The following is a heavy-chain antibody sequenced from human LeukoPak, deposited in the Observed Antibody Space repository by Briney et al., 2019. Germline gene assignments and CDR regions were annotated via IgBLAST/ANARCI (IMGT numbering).Heavy chain of an antibody. D-gene: IGHD6-19*01. J-gene: IGHJ4*02. V-gene: IGHV1-69*05. CDR1: GYTFTSYY. Sequence: SVKVSCKASGYTFTSYYMHWVRQAPGQGLEWMGGIIPIFGTANYAQKFQGRVTITTDESTSTAYMELSSLRSEDTAVYYCARDPGIAVAGPLRYWGQGTLVTVSS. CDR3: ARDPGIAVAGPLRY. CDR2: IIPIFGTA.